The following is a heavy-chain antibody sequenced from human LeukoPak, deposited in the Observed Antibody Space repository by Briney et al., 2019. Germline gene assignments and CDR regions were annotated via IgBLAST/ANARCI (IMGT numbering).Heavy chain of an antibody. D-gene: IGHD2/OR15-2a*01. V-gene: IGHV4-59*12. CDR3: AREHVRTSGNTLDY. J-gene: IGHJ4*02. CDR1: GGSISSYY. Sequence: SETLSLTCTVSGGSISSYYWSWIRQPPGKGLEWIGYIYYSGTTNYNPSLKSRVTISVDTSKNQFSLKLSSVTAADTAVYYCAREHVRTSGNTLDYWGPGILVTVSS. CDR2: IYYSGTT.